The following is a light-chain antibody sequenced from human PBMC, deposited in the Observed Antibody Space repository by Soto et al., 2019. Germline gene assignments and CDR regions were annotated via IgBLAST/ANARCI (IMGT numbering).Light chain of an antibody. V-gene: IGLV2-14*03. CDR2: DVT. CDR3: NSCTSSSTYV. CDR1: SSDVGGFNY. Sequence: QSALTQPASASGSPGQSITISCTGTSSDVGGFNYVSWYQQHPGKAPKLMIYDVTNRPSGVSYRFSGSKSGNTASLTISGLQAEDDADYYCNSCTSSSTYVFGTVTKVTVL. J-gene: IGLJ1*01.